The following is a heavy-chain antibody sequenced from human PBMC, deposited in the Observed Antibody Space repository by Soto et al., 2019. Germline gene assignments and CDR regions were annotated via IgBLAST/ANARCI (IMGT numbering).Heavy chain of an antibody. D-gene: IGHD2-21*02. CDR1: CASISSGDYY. CDR2: IYYHGST. J-gene: IGHJ4*02. Sequence: SETLSLTCTVSCASISSGDYYWGWVRQPPGKGLEWIGYIYYHGSTYSNPSLKSRVTISLDTSEKQFSLRLNSVSAADTAIYYCVRGDSVVVTARFDSWGQGTLVTVSS. CDR3: VRGDSVVVTARFDS. V-gene: IGHV4-30-4*01.